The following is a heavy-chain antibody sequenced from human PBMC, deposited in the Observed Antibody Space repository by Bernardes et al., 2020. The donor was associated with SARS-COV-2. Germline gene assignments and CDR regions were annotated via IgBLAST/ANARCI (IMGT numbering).Heavy chain of an antibody. CDR3: ATLVGGSYFFDY. Sequence: GGVLRPSCAASCLSLSSFSHRLVPPAPGKGVGWVAGVSGSGGNRYYADSLKGRFTISRDNSQNTVFLQMNSLRAEDTAVYYCATLVGGSYFFDYWGQGTLVTVSS. D-gene: IGHD1-26*01. CDR1: CLSLSSFS. CDR2: VSGSGGNR. J-gene: IGHJ4*02. V-gene: IGHV3-23*01.